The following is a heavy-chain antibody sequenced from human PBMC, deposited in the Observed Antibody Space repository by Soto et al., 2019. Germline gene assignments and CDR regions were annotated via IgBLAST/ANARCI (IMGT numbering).Heavy chain of an antibody. J-gene: IGHJ4*02. CDR1: GFTLTNFG. Sequence: EGQVLESGGGLVQPGGSLRLTCVASGFTLTNFGMSWVRQAPGKGLEWVSFVSGNGGNTYYIDSVKGRFTISRDSSTNTVRLQMNSLRAEDTAIYYCAISNYGERDWGQGTLVTVSS. CDR3: AISNYGERD. D-gene: IGHD4-17*01. V-gene: IGHV3-23*01. CDR2: VSGNGGNT.